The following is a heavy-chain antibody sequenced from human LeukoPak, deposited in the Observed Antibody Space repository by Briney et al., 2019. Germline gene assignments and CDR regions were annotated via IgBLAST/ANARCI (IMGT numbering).Heavy chain of an antibody. D-gene: IGHD3-16*02. J-gene: IGHJ4*02. Sequence: GGSLRLSCAASGFTVSSHYMSWVRQAPGKGLEWVSVIYTGVSIQYADSVKGRFTISRDNSKNMVYLQMNSLRAEDTAVYYCAKNLGFVADCWGQGTLVSVSS. CDR2: IYTGVSI. CDR3: AKNLGFVADC. V-gene: IGHV3-53*01. CDR1: GFTVSSHY.